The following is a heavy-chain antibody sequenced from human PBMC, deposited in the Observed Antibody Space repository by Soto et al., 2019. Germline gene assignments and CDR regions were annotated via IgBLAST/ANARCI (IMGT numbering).Heavy chain of an antibody. J-gene: IGHJ4*02. V-gene: IGHV4-61*01. CDR3: ARFGFGESLDY. CDR1: CGSVISGSYY. CDR2: IYYSGST. D-gene: IGHD3-10*01. Sequence: SETLSLTCTFSCGSVISGSYYWSWIRQPPGKGLEWIGYIYYSGSTNYNPSLKSRVIISVDTSKNQFSLKVTSVTAADTAVYYCARFGFGESLDYWGQGTLVTVSS.